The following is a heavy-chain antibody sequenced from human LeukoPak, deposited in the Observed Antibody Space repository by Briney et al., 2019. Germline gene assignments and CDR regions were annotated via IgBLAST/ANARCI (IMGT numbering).Heavy chain of an antibody. CDR1: GGSISSGGYS. Sequence: SQTLSLTCAVSGGSISSGGYSWSWIRQPPGKGLEWIGYIYHSGSTYYNPSLKSRVTISVDRSKSQFSLKLSSVTAADTAVYYCARDSDLTFDPWGQGALVTVSS. CDR3: ARDSDLTFDP. CDR2: IYHSGST. J-gene: IGHJ5*02. V-gene: IGHV4-30-2*01.